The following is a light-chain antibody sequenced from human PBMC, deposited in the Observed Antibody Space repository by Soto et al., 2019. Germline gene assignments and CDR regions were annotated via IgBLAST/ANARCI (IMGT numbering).Light chain of an antibody. CDR2: GAS. J-gene: IGKJ4*01. CDR1: QSVSST. Sequence: EIVMTQSPATLSVSPGERATLSCRASQSVSSTLAWFQQKPAQAPRLLIYGASTRATGIPARFSGSGSGTEFTLTINGLQSEDSAIYYCQHYNNWPLTFGGGTKVEIK. CDR3: QHYNNWPLT. V-gene: IGKV3-15*01.